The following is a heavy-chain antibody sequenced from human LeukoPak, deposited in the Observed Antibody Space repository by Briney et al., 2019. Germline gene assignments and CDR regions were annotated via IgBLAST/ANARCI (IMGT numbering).Heavy chain of an antibody. J-gene: IGHJ6*03. V-gene: IGHV3-7*01. D-gene: IGHD3-9*01. CDR2: IKQDGSEK. CDR3: ARDLRYKDV. CDR1: GFTFSSYA. Sequence: PGGSLRLSCAASGFTFSSYAMSWVRQAPGKGLEWVANIKQDGSEKYYVDSVKGRFTISRDNAKNSLYLQMNSLRAEDTAVYYCARDLRYKDVWGKGTTVTVSS.